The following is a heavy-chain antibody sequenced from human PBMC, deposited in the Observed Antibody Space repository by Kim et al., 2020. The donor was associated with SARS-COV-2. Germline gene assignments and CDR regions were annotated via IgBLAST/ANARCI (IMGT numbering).Heavy chain of an antibody. D-gene: IGHD3-16*02. Sequence: ASVKVSCKASGYTFTSYGISWVRQAPGQGLEWMGWISAYNGNTNYAQKLQGRVTMTTDTSTSTVYMELRSLRSDDTAVYYCATYYDYVWGSYRRDDAFDIWGQGTMVTVSS. J-gene: IGHJ3*02. CDR2: ISAYNGNT. V-gene: IGHV1-18*01. CDR1: GYTFTSYG. CDR3: ATYYDYVWGSYRRDDAFDI.